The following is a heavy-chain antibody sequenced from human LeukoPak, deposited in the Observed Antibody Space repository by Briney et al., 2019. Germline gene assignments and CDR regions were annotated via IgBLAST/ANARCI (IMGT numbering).Heavy chain of an antibody. CDR1: GYTFTSYA. CDR3: ARDRYDFPTSFDP. V-gene: IGHV1-18*01. D-gene: IGHD3-3*01. CDR2: ISAYNGNT. J-gene: IGHJ5*02. Sequence: ASVKVSCKASGYTFTSYAMHWVRQAPGQRLEWMGWISAYNGNTNYAQKLQGRVTMTTDTSTSTAYMELRSLRSDDTAVYYCARDRYDFPTSFDPWGQGTLVTVSS.